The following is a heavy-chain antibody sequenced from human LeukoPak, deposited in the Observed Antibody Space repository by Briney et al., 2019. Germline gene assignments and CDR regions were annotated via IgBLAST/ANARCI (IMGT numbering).Heavy chain of an antibody. CDR1: GFTFINYA. CDR2: IRSNGDRT. V-gene: IGHV3-64D*09. CDR3: VKDGADYGENGWLDP. D-gene: IGHD4-17*01. Sequence: GGSLRLSCSASGFTFINYAIHWVRQAPGEGLEYVSVIRSNGDRTYYAVSVRGRSTISRDNSKNMVYLQMTNVRPEDTAVYYCVKDGADYGENGWLDPWGQGTLVTVSS. J-gene: IGHJ5*02.